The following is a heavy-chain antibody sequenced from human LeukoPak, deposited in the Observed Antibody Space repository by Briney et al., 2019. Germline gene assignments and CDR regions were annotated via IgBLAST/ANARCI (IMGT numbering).Heavy chain of an antibody. V-gene: IGHV3-23*01. CDR3: AKGSQDYDFWSGYYT. CDR1: GFTFSSYA. J-gene: IGHJ4*02. D-gene: IGHD3-3*01. CDR2: ISGSGSST. Sequence: QPGGSLRLSCAASGFTFSSYAMNWVRQAPGKGQEWVSAISGSGSSTYYADSVKGRFTISRDNSKNTVYLQMNSLRAEDTAVYYCAKGSQDYDFWSGYYTWGQGALVTVSS.